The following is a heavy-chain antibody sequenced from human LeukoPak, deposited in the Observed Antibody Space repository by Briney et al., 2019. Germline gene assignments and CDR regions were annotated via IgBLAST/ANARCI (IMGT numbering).Heavy chain of an antibody. CDR2: IYHSGST. CDR1: GYSISSGYY. Sequence: SETLSLTCAVSGYSISSGYYWGWIRQPPGKGLEWIGSIYHSGSTYYNPSLKSRVTISVDTPKNQFSLKLSSVTAADTAVYYCARVSGSYYFDYWGQGTLVTVSS. V-gene: IGHV4-38-2*01. CDR3: ARVSGSYYFDY. J-gene: IGHJ4*02. D-gene: IGHD1-26*01.